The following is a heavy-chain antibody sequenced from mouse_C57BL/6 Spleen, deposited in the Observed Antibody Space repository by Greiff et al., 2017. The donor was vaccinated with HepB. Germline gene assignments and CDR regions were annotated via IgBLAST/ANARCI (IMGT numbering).Heavy chain of an antibody. V-gene: IGHV1-82*01. CDR2: IYPGDGDT. J-gene: IGHJ3*01. D-gene: IGHD1-1*01. Sequence: VMLVESGPELVKPGASVKISCKASGYAFSSSWMNWVKQRPGKGLEWIGRIYPGDGDTNYNGKFKGKATLTADKSSSTAYMQLSSLTSEDSAVYFCARGGGYGSPFAYWGQGTLVTVSA. CDR1: GYAFSSSW. CDR3: ARGGGYGSPFAY.